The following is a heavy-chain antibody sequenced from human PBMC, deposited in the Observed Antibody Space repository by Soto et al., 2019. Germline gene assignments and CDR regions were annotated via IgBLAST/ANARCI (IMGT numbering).Heavy chain of an antibody. J-gene: IGHJ6*02. Sequence: QLVESGGGVVQPGRSLRLSCGASGFTFGSYGMHWVRQAPGKGLEWVAVIWYDGSNKDYADSVKGRFTVSRDNSKNTLDLQMNSLRVVETAVYYCARQHRALSYFGMDVWGLGTTVTVSS. CDR1: GFTFGSYG. V-gene: IGHV3-33*01. CDR2: IWYDGSNK. CDR3: ARQHRALSYFGMDV.